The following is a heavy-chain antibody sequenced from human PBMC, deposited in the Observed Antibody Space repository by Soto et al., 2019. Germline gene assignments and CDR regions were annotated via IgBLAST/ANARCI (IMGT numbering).Heavy chain of an antibody. CDR2: RYYSEST. Sequence: PSETLSLTCTVSGGSITTGGYYWSWIRQLPGKGLEWIGHRYYSESTYCNPSLKSRVSISLDTSKNQFSLKLSFVTAADTAMYYCARTKCSGGSCYSWSLDYWGKGTPVTVSS. V-gene: IGHV4-31*03. J-gene: IGHJ4*02. D-gene: IGHD2-15*01. CDR3: ARTKCSGGSCYSWSLDY. CDR1: GGSITTGGYY.